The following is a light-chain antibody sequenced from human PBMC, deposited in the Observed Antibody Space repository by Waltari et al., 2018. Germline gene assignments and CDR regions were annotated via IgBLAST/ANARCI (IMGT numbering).Light chain of an antibody. Sequence: DIQMTQSPSSLSASVGDGVTITCQASRDINNYLNWYQQKPGKAPKLLIYDASTMEPGVPSRFSGSGSGTDFVFTISRLQPEDIATYYCQHYDGVPPWTFGQGTRVDFK. CDR2: DAS. V-gene: IGKV1-33*01. CDR1: RDINNY. J-gene: IGKJ1*01. CDR3: QHYDGVPPWT.